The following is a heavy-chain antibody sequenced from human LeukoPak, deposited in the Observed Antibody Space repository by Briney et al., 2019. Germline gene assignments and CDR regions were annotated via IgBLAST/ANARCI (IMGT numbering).Heavy chain of an antibody. J-gene: IGHJ3*02. CDR3: ARGDTAMVFMPPDAFDI. Sequence: PSETLSLTCTVSGGSISSYYWSWIRQPPGKGLEWIGYIYYSGSTNYNPSLKSRVTISVDTSKNQFSLKLSSVTAADTAVYYCARGDTAMVFMPPDAFDIWGQGTMVTVSS. D-gene: IGHD5-18*01. V-gene: IGHV4-59*01. CDR2: IYYSGST. CDR1: GGSISSYY.